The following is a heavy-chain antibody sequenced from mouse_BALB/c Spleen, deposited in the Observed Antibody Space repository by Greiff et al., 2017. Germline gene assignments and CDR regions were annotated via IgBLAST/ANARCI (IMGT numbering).Heavy chain of an antibody. J-gene: IGHJ3*01. D-gene: IGHD2-1*01. CDR2: ISYSGST. V-gene: IGHV3-2*02. CDR1: GYSITSDYA. CDR3: ASRAYGNYLFAY. Sequence: EVKLQESGPGLVKPSQSLSLTCTVTGYSITSDYAWNWIRQFPGNKLEWMGYISYSGSTSYNPSLKSRISITRDTSKNQFFLQLNSVTTEDTATYYCASRAYGNYLFAYWGQGTLVTVSA.